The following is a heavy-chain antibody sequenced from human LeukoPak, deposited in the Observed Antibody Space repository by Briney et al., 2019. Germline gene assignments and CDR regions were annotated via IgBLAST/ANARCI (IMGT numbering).Heavy chain of an antibody. V-gene: IGHV3-23*01. CDR2: ISGSGDNT. CDR1: GFTVSSNY. J-gene: IGHJ4*02. Sequence: GGSLRLSCAASGFTVSSNYMSWVRQAPGRGLEWVSAISGSGDNTYYADSVKGRFTISRDNAKNSLYLQVNSLRVEDTAVYYCAKRPDGYNYFFDYWGQGTLVTVSS. CDR3: AKRPDGYNYFFDY. D-gene: IGHD5-12*01.